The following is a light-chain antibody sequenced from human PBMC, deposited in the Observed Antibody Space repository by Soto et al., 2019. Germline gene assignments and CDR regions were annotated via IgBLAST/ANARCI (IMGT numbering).Light chain of an antibody. J-gene: IGLJ1*01. CDR2: EVT. V-gene: IGLV2-8*01. Sequence: QSALTQPPSASGSPGQSVTISCTGTRSDVGGYNFVSWYQQHPGKAPKLIIYEVTKRPSGVPDRFSGSKSGNTASLTVSGLQADDEAHYYCSSDAGSNNRYVFGTGTKLTVL. CDR3: SSDAGSNNRYV. CDR1: RSDVGGYNF.